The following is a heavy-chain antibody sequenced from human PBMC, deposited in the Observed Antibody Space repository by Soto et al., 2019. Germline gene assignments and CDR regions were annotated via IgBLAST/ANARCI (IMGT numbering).Heavy chain of an antibody. J-gene: IGHJ5*02. D-gene: IGHD3-9*01. CDR3: ARWGSYYDILTGYAPSWFDP. CDR1: GGSISSGGYY. Sequence: SETLTLTCTVSGGSISSGGYYWSWIRQHPGKGLEWIGYIYYGGSTYYNPSLKSRVTISVDTSKNQFSLKLSSVTAADTAVYYCARWGSYYDILTGYAPSWFDPWGQGTLVTVSS. V-gene: IGHV4-31*03. CDR2: IYYGGST.